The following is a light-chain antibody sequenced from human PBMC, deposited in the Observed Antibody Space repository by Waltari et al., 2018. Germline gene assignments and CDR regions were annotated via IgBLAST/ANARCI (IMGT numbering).Light chain of an antibody. CDR3: QKYNSAPYT. Sequence: DIQMTQSPSSLSTSVEDRVTITCRASQGISNYLAWYQQKPGRVPRLLIYAASTLQSGVPSRFSGSGSGTDFTLTISSLQPEDVATYYCQKYNSAPYTFGQGTKLEIK. J-gene: IGKJ2*01. V-gene: IGKV1-27*01. CDR1: QGISNY. CDR2: AAS.